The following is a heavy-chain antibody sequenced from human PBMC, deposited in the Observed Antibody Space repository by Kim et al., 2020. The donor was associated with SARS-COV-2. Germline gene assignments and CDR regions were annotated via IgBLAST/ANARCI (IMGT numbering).Heavy chain of an antibody. J-gene: IGHJ4*02. Sequence: GGSLRLSCAASGFTFSSYAMSWVRQAPGKGLEWVSAISGSGGSTYYADSVKGRFTISRDNSKNTLYLQMNSLRAEDTAVYYCAKGGILLWFGECYFDYWGQGTLVTVSS. V-gene: IGHV3-23*01. CDR2: ISGSGGST. CDR3: AKGGILLWFGECYFDY. D-gene: IGHD3-10*01. CDR1: GFTFSSYA.